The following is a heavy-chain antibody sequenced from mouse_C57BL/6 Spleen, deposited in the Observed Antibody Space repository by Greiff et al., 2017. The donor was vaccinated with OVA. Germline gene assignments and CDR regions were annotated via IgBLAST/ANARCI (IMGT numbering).Heavy chain of an antibody. CDR3: ARVDYGSSFDY. CDR2: ISYDGSN. Sequence: EVQLVESGPGLVKPSQSLSLTCSVTGYSITSGYYWNWIRQFPGNKLEWMGYISYDGSNNYNPSLKNRISITRDTSKNQFFLKLNSVTTEDTATYYCARVDYGSSFDYWGQGTTLTVSS. J-gene: IGHJ2*01. CDR1: GYSITSGYY. D-gene: IGHD1-1*01. V-gene: IGHV3-6*01.